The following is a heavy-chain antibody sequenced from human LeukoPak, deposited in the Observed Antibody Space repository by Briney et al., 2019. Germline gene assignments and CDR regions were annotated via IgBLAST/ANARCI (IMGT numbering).Heavy chain of an antibody. V-gene: IGHV3-21*01. J-gene: IGHJ4*02. CDR2: ISSSSSYI. D-gene: IGHD3-3*01. Sequence: GGSLRLSCAASGFTSSSYSMNWVRQAPGKGLEWVSSISSSSSYIYYADSVKGRFTISRDNAKNSLYLQMNSLRAEDTAVYYCARGPYYDFWSGYYTPFDYWGQGTLVTVSS. CDR3: ARGPYYDFWSGYYTPFDY. CDR1: GFTSSSYS.